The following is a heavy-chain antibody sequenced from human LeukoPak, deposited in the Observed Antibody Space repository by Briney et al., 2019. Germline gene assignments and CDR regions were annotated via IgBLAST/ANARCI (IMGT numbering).Heavy chain of an antibody. CDR2: ISYDGSNK. CDR1: GFTFSSYG. V-gene: IGHV3-30*03. J-gene: IGHJ4*02. CDR3: ARELYYGRLDY. D-gene: IGHD2-8*01. Sequence: GRSLRPSCAASGFTFSSYGMHWVRQAPGKGLEWVAVISYDGSNKYYADSVKGRFTISRDNSKNTLYLQMNSLRAEDTAVYYCARELYYGRLDYWGQGTLVTVSS.